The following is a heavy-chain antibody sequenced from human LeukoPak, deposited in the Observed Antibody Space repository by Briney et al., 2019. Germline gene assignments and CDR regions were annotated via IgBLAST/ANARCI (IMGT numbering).Heavy chain of an antibody. CDR2: ISAYNGNT. CDR1: GYTFTSYG. D-gene: IGHD4-17*01. J-gene: IGHJ4*02. V-gene: IGHV1-18*01. Sequence: ASVKVSCKASGYTFTSYGISWVRQAPGQGLEWMGWISAYNGNTNYAQKLQGRVTMTTDTSTSTAYMELRSLRSDDTAVYYCARSYGDYVEGSGSFDYWGQGTLVTVSS. CDR3: ARSYGDYVEGSGSFDY.